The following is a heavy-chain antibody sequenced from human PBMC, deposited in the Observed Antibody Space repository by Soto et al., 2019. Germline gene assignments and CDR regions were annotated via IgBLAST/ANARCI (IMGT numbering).Heavy chain of an antibody. J-gene: IGHJ5*02. Sequence: ASVKASCKTSGYTFSNYGNTWVRQAPGQPLEWLGWISLYSDGTNYAQKFQGRVSMTTDTSTTTAYMELRSLRSDDTAVYYCARVVPGAEAWFGPWGQGTLVTVSS. CDR2: ISLYSDGT. V-gene: IGHV1-18*01. CDR3: ARVVPGAEAWFGP. D-gene: IGHD2-2*01. CDR1: GYTFSNYG.